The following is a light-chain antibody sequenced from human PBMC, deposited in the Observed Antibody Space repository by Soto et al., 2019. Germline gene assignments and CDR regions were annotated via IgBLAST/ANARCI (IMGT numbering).Light chain of an antibody. CDR2: GAS. CDR1: QSVSRSS. J-gene: IGKJ1*01. CDR3: QKFGNSQWT. Sequence: EIVLTQSPGTLSLSPGERATLSCRASQSVSRSSLAWYQQKPGQAPRLLIYGASSRATGIPDRFSGSGSGTDFSLTISRLEPEDFAVYYCQKFGNSQWTFGQGTKVEIK. V-gene: IGKV3-20*01.